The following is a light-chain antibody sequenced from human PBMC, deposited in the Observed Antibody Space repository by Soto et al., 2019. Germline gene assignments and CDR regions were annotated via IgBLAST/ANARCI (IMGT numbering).Light chain of an antibody. V-gene: IGLV4-69*01. CDR1: SGHRNYA. CDR2: VNSDGSH. CDR3: QTWGTGIVV. Sequence: QAVLTQSPSASASLGTSVKLTCTLSSGHRNYAIAWHQQQPEKGPRFLMKVNSDGSHSKGDGIPDRFSGSSSGAERYLTISSLQSEDEADYYCQTWGTGIVVFGRGTKLTVL. J-gene: IGLJ2*01.